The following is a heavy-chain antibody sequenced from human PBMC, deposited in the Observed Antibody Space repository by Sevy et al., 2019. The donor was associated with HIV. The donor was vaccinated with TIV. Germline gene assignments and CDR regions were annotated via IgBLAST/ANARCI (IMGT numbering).Heavy chain of an antibody. CDR1: GFTFSDYY. J-gene: IGHJ6*02. CDR2: IDSGGST. CDR3: ARDRYYDASGYYYYYYGMDV. V-gene: IGHV3-66*01. Sequence: GGSLRLSCAASGFTFSDYYMSWVRQAPGKGLEWVSLIDSGGSTYYADSVKGRFTISRDNAKNTLYLQMNPLRAEDTAVYFCARDRYYDASGYYYYYYGMDVWGQGTTVTVSS. D-gene: IGHD3-22*01.